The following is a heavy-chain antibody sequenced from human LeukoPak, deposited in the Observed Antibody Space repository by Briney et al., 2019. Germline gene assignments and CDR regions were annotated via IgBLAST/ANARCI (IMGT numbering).Heavy chain of an antibody. CDR3: AIPRDHYYDSRRLQKRGAFDV. V-gene: IGHV1-69*13. D-gene: IGHD3-22*01. J-gene: IGHJ3*01. Sequence: SVKVSFKASGGTFSSYAISWVRQAPGQGLEWMGGIIPIFGTANYAQRFQGRVTITADESTSTAYMEVSSLRSEDTAVYYCAIPRDHYYDSRRLQKRGAFDVWGQGTMVTVSS. CDR2: IIPIFGTA. CDR1: GGTFSSYA.